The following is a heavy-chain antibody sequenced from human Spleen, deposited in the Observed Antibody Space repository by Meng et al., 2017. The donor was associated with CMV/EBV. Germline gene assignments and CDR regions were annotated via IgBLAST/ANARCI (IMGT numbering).Heavy chain of an antibody. Sequence: GGSLRLSCAASGFIVNTNYMSWARQAPGKGLEWVSIIYGVGTTYYGDSVKGRFTISRDSSKNTVSLQMNSLTAEDTAVYYCARWTGTPGDGMDVWGQGTTVTVSS. CDR2: IYGVGTT. CDR1: GFIVNTNY. V-gene: IGHV3-53*01. CDR3: ARWTGTPGDGMDV. J-gene: IGHJ6*02. D-gene: IGHD1-1*01.